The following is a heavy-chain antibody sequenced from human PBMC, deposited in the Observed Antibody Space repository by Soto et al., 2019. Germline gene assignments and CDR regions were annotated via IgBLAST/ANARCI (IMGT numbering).Heavy chain of an antibody. CDR1: GGTFSSYA. J-gene: IGHJ6*02. Sequence: QVQLVQSGAEVKKPGSSVKVSCKASGGTFSSYAISWVRQAPGQGLEWMGGIIPIFGTANYAQKFQGRVTITADNSTSTAYMELSSLRSEDTAVYYCASGIGVVIMPVSPTIGYYGMDVWGQGTTVTVSS. V-gene: IGHV1-69*06. D-gene: IGHD3-3*01. CDR3: ASGIGVVIMPVSPTIGYYGMDV. CDR2: IIPIFGTA.